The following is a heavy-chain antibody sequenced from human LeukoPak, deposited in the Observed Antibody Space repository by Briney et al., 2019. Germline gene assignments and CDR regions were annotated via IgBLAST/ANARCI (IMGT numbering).Heavy chain of an antibody. CDR2: ISGSGGST. V-gene: IGHV3-23*01. CDR1: GFTFSSYA. D-gene: IGHD3-22*01. Sequence: GGSLRLSCAPSGFTFSSYAMSWVRQAPGKGLEWVSAISGSGGSTYYADSVKGRFTISRDNSKNTLYLQMNSLRAEDTAVYYCAKDSYDSSVPMAFDIWGKGTTVTVSS. J-gene: IGHJ6*04. CDR3: AKDSYDSSVPMAFDI.